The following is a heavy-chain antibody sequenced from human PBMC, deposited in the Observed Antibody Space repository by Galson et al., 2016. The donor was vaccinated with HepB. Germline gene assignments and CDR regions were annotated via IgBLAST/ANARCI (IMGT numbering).Heavy chain of an antibody. V-gene: IGHV1-69*13. Sequence: SVKVSCKASGGTFSSYAIGWVRQAPGQGLEWMGGIIPIFGAANYAQKFQGRVTMTADESTSTAYMELSSLRSEDTAVYYCARDGTDCSGGSCYSDWGQGTLVTVSS. CDR1: GGTFSSYA. J-gene: IGHJ4*02. D-gene: IGHD2-15*01. CDR2: IIPIFGAA. CDR3: ARDGTDCSGGSCYSD.